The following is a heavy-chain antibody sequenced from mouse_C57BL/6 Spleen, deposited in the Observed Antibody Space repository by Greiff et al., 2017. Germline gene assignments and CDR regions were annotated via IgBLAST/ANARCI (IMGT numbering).Heavy chain of an antibody. CDR2: IHPNSGST. Sequence: QVQLKQPGAELVKPGASVKLSCKASGYTFTSYWMHWVKQRPGQGLEWIGMIHPNSGSTNYNEKFKSKATLTVDKSSSTAYMQLSSLTSEDSAVYYCARRDSSGYVYAMDYWGQGTSVTVSS. D-gene: IGHD3-2*02. CDR1: GYTFTSYW. J-gene: IGHJ4*01. V-gene: IGHV1-64*01. CDR3: ARRDSSGYVYAMDY.